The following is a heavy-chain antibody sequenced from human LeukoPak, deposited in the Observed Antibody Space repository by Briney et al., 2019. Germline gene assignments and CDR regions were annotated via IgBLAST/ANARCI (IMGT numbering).Heavy chain of an antibody. D-gene: IGHD3-22*01. CDR2: INHSGST. CDR1: GGSFSGYY. J-gene: IGHJ4*02. Sequence: PSETLSHTCAVYGGSFSGYYWSWIRQPPGKGLEWIGEINHSGSTNYNPSLKSRVTISVDTSKNQFSLKLSSVTAADTAVYYCARVSYYDSSGNRGALDYWGQGTLVTVSS. V-gene: IGHV4-34*01. CDR3: ARVSYYDSSGNRGALDY.